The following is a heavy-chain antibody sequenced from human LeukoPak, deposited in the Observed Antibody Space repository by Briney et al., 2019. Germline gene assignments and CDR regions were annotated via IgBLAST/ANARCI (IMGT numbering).Heavy chain of an antibody. Sequence: PGGSLSLSCAASGFPFSSYAMSWVRPAPGKGLEWVSGISGSGGSTYYTDSVKGRFTISRDNSKNTLYLQMNSLRAEDTAVYYCARDGASSWFSYYFDYWGQGTLVTVSS. V-gene: IGHV3-23*01. CDR2: ISGSGGST. CDR1: GFPFSSYA. CDR3: ARDGASSWFSYYFDY. D-gene: IGHD6-13*01. J-gene: IGHJ4*02.